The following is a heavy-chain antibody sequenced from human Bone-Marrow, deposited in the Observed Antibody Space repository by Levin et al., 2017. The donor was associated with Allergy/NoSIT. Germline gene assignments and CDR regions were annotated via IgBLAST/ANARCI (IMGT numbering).Heavy chain of an antibody. Sequence: VASVKVSCRASGYILTTYAMNWVRQAPGQGLEWMGWISTNAGKPTYAQGFAGRIVFSLDTSVSTAYLQISSLKAEDTAVYYCARRYCSSASCSPGDYWGQGTLVTVSS. V-gene: IGHV7-4-1*01. CDR2: ISTNAGKP. CDR3: ARRYCSSASCSPGDY. D-gene: IGHD2-2*01. J-gene: IGHJ4*02. CDR1: GYILTTYA.